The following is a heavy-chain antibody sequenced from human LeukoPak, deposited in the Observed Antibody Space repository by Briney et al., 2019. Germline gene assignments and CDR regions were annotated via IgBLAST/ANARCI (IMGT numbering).Heavy chain of an antibody. CDR3: ARGSGYYPHDAFDI. CDR1: GYTFTGYY. J-gene: IGHJ3*02. V-gene: IGHV1-2*02. D-gene: IGHD3-22*01. CDR2: INPDSGGT. Sequence: GASVKVSCKASGYTFTGYYMHWVRQAPGRGPEWMGWINPDSGGTNYAQKFQGRVTMTRATSINTAYMELSSLRSEDTAVYFCARGSGYYPHDAFDIWGQGTMVTVSS.